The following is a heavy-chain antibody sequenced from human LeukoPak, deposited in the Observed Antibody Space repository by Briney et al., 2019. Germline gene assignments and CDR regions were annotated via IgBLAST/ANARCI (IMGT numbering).Heavy chain of an antibody. Sequence: PSGTLSLTCAVYGGSFSGYYWSWARLPPGKGLEWIGEINHSGSTNYNPSLKSRVTISVDTSKNQFSLKLSSVTAADTAVYYCAPETYGDYLPFDYWGRGTLVTVSS. CDR1: GGSFSGYY. D-gene: IGHD4-17*01. V-gene: IGHV4-34*01. CDR2: INHSGST. J-gene: IGHJ4*02. CDR3: APETYGDYLPFDY.